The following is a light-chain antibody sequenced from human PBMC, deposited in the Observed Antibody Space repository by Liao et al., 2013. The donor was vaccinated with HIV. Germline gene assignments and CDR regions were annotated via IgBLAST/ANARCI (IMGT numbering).Light chain of an antibody. CDR2: QDR. J-gene: IGLJ2*01. CDR3: QAWDSSTPQ. V-gene: IGLV3-1*01. Sequence: SYELTQPPSVSVSPGQTASITCSGDKLGNKYSYWYQQKPGQSPVMVIYQDRKRPSGIPERFAGSNSGNTATLTISGTQAMDEADYYCQAWDSSTPQFGGGTKLTV. CDR1: KLGNKY.